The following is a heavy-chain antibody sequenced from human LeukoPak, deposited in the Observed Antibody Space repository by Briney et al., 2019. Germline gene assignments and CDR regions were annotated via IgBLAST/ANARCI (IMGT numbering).Heavy chain of an antibody. CDR3: ARDGAVVVTENAFDI. V-gene: IGHV1-69*13. CDR1: GGTFSSYA. D-gene: IGHD2-21*02. CDR2: IIPIFGKA. J-gene: IGHJ3*02. Sequence: SVKVSCKASGGTFSSYAISWVRQAPGQGLEWMGGIIPIFGKANYAQKFQGRVTITADESTSTAYMELSSLRSEDTAVYYCARDGAVVVTENAFDIWGQGTMVTVSS.